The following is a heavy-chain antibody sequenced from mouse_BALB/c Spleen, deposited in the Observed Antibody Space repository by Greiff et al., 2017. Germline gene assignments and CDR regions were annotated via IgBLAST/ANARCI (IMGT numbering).Heavy chain of an antibody. Sequence: VQLQQSGAELAKPGASVKMSCKASGYTFTSYWMHWVKQRPGQGLEWIGYINPSTGYTEYNQKFKDKATLTADKSSSTAYMQLSSLTSEDSAVYYCARGDRGFDYWGQGTTLTVSS. CDR2: INPSTGYT. CDR3: ARGDRGFDY. J-gene: IGHJ2*01. V-gene: IGHV1-7*01. CDR1: GYTFTSYW.